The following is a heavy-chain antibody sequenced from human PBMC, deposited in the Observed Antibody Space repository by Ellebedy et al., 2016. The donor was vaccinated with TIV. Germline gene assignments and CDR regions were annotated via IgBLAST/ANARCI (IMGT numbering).Heavy chain of an antibody. CDR2: IYQDGSDQ. D-gene: IGHD4-17*01. J-gene: IGHJ5*02. V-gene: IGHV3-7*01. CDR3: ARRGSYGDYAVQVNSWFDT. CDR1: GFSFRSYW. Sequence: GGPLRLSCAASGFSFRSYWMSWVRQAPGKGLEWVANIYQDGSDQYYVDSVKGRFTISRDNANKSLFLQMNSLRVEDKAVYYCARRGSYGDYAVQVNSWFDTWGQGTLVTVSS.